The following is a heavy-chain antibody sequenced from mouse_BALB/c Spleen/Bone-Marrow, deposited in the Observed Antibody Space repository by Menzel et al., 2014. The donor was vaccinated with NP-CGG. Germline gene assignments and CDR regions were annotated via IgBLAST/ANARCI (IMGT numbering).Heavy chain of an antibody. Sequence: EVKLMESGGGLVQPGGSRKLSCAASGFTFSSFGMHWVRQAPEKGLEWVAYISSGSSTVYYTDKVMGRFTISRDNPKNTLFLQMTSLRSEDTAMYYCARSGSSSGYFDYWGQGTTLTVSS. D-gene: IGHD1-1*01. V-gene: IGHV5-17*02. J-gene: IGHJ2*01. CDR3: ARSGSSSGYFDY. CDR1: GFTFSSFG. CDR2: ISSGSSTV.